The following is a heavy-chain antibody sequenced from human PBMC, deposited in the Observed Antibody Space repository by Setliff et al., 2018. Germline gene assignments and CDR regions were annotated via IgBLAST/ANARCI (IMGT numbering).Heavy chain of an antibody. CDR2: INNYSFKT. J-gene: IGHJ4*02. D-gene: IGHD3-22*01. Sequence: ASVKVSCKTSGYTFTNYGITWVRQAPGQGLEWMGWINNYSFKTTYPQKFLGRVTVTTDTSTGTAYMELGSLTSDDTAIYYCARINFYVSSGYYYAPDYWGPGTLVTVSS. V-gene: IGHV1-18*01. CDR3: ARINFYVSSGYYYAPDY. CDR1: GYTFTNYG.